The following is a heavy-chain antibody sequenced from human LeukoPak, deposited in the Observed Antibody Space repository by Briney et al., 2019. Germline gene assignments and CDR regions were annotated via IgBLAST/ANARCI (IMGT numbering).Heavy chain of an antibody. J-gene: IGHJ4*02. D-gene: IGHD3-22*01. CDR2: IYSGGST. CDR3: ARSPYYYDSSGLRFDS. Sequence: GGSLRLSCAASGFTVSTNYMSWVRQAPGKGLEWVSIIYSGGSTYYADSVKARFTISRDNSKNTLYLQMNSLRAEDTAVYYCARSPYYYDSSGLRFDSWGQGNLVTVSS. CDR1: GFTVSTNY. V-gene: IGHV3-53*01.